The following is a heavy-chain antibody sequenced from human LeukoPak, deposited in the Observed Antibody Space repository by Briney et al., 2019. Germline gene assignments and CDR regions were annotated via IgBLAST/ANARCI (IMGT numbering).Heavy chain of an antibody. CDR1: GFTFSGYG. J-gene: IGHJ4*02. CDR3: AKVRYSYGQRGPFDY. D-gene: IGHD5-18*01. Sequence: KPGGSLRLSCAASGFTFSGYGMSWVRQAPGKGLKWVSAISGSGGSTYYADSVKGRFTISRDNSKNTLYLQMNSLRAEDTAVYYCAKVRYSYGQRGPFDYWGQGTLVTVSS. V-gene: IGHV3-23*01. CDR2: ISGSGGST.